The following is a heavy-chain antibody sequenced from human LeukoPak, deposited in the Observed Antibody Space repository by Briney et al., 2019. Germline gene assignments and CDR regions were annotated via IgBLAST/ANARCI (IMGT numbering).Heavy chain of an antibody. D-gene: IGHD6-19*01. Sequence: SETLSLTCTVFGDSISIDYWTWIRQSPGKGLEWIGLIYNSGSTNYNPSLKSRVTISVDTSKNQFSLKLSSVTAADTDVYFCARQLRGEAVAGHLQPFDYWGQGTLVTVSS. CDR2: IYNSGST. CDR3: ARQLRGEAVAGHLQPFDY. CDR1: GDSISIDY. V-gene: IGHV4-59*08. J-gene: IGHJ4*02.